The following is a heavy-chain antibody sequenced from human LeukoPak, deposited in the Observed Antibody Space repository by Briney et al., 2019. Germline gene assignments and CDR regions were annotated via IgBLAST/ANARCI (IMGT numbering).Heavy chain of an antibody. CDR3: ATDRQLRYFDH. CDR1: GFTFSSYG. Sequence: GGSLRLSCAASGFTFSSYGMHWVRQAPGKGLEWVAVISYDGSNKYYADSVKGRFTISRDNSKNTLYLQMNSLRAEDTAVYYCATDRQLRYFDHWGQGTLVTVSS. J-gene: IGHJ4*02. CDR2: ISYDGSNK. V-gene: IGHV3-30*03. D-gene: IGHD4-17*01.